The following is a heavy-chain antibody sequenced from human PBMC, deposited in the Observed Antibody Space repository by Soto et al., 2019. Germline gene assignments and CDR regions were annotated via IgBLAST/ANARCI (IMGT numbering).Heavy chain of an antibody. CDR3: ARDQYDFWSGSRRGPIDY. CDR1: GGSFSGYY. Sequence: AETLSLTCAVYGGSFSGYYWSWIRQPPGKGLEWIGEINHSGSTNYNPSLKSRVTISVDTSKNQFSLKLSSVTAADTAVYYCARDQYDFWSGSRRGPIDYWGQGTLVTVSS. V-gene: IGHV4-34*01. J-gene: IGHJ4*02. D-gene: IGHD3-3*01. CDR2: INHSGST.